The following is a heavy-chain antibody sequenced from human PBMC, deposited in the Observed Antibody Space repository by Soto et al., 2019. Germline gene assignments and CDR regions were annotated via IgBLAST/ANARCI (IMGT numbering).Heavy chain of an antibody. V-gene: IGHV3-23*01. J-gene: IGHJ3*02. D-gene: IGHD2-2*01. Sequence: GGSLRLSCAASGFTFSSYAMSWVRQAPGKGLKWVSGISGSGDSTYYADSVKGRFTISRDNSKNTLYLQMNSLRAEDTAVYYCARDAALLDIVLVPAAILDIWGQGTMVTVSS. CDR3: ARDAALLDIVLVPAAILDI. CDR1: GFTFSSYA. CDR2: ISGSGDST.